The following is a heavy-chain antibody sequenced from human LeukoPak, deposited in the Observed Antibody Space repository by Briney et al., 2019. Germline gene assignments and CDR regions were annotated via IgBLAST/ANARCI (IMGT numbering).Heavy chain of an antibody. J-gene: IGHJ6*03. CDR3: ARSPQYYFLDV. Sequence: SETLSLTCTVSGGSISSYYWSWIRQPPGKGLEWIGDIYYSGRTNYNPSLKSRVTISVDTAKAQFALELSSVPAADTPVYYCARSPQYYFLDVWAKETTVSVSS. V-gene: IGHV4-59*12. CDR1: GGSISSYY. CDR2: IYYSGRT.